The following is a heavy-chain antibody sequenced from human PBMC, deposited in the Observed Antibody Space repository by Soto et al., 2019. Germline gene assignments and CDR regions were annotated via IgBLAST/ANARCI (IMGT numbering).Heavy chain of an antibody. CDR2: INPSGGST. V-gene: IGHV1-46*01. Sequence: ASVKVSCKASGYTFTSYYMHWARQAPGQGLEWMGIINPSGGSTSYAQKFQGRVTMTRDTSTSTVYMELSSLRSEDRAVYYCARDSSKDFEYILVPTGGDAFDIWSQGTMVTVSS. D-gene: IGHD6-6*01. J-gene: IGHJ3*02. CDR1: GYTFTSYY. CDR3: ARDSSKDFEYILVPTGGDAFDI.